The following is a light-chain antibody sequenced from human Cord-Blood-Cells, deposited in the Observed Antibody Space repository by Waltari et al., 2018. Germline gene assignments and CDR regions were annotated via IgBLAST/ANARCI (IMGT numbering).Light chain of an antibody. CDR3: QQSYSTPLT. V-gene: IGKV1-39*01. J-gene: IGKJ4*01. Sequence: DIQMTQSTSSLSASVGDSVTITCRASQSISSYLNWYQQKPGNAPKLLIYAASSLQSGVPSRFSGSGSGTDFTLTISSLQPEDFATYYCQQSYSTPLTFGGGTKVEIK. CDR1: QSISSY. CDR2: AAS.